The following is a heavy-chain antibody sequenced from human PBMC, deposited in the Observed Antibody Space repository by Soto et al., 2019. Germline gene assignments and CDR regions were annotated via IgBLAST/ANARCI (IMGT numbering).Heavy chain of an antibody. CDR2: IIGDGNEI. J-gene: IGHJ4*02. D-gene: IGHD3-16*02. V-gene: IGHV3-74*01. CDR3: VRGHVRGNDRDFDY. CDR1: GFTFSSHW. Sequence: EVQLAESGGGLVQPGGSLRLSCAASGFTFSSHWMHWVRQAPGKGLVWVSRIIGDGNEITYADSVKGRFTISRDNAKKTVILQMNSPRAEDTAVYYCVRGHVRGNDRDFDYWGQGTLVTVSS.